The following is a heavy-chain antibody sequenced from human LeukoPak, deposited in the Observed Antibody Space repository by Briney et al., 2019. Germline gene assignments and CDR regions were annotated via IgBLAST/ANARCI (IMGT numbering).Heavy chain of an antibody. CDR1: GFTFSSYW. J-gene: IGHJ4*02. Sequence: GGSLRLSCAASGFTFSSYWMSWVRQAPGKGLEWVANIKQDGSEKYYVDSVKGRFTISRDNAKNSLYLQMNSLRAEDTAVYYCASASRMYYYDSSLYFDYWGQGTLVTVSS. D-gene: IGHD3-22*01. CDR2: IKQDGSEK. V-gene: IGHV3-7*01. CDR3: ASASRMYYYDSSLYFDY.